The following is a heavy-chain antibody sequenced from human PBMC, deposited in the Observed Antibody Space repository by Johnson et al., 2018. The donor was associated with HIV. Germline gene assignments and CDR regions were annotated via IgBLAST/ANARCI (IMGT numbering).Heavy chain of an antibody. CDR2: ISYDGSNK. CDR1: GFTFSSYA. D-gene: IGHD6-19*01. CDR3: ARDQGGQWLAYDAFDI. V-gene: IGHV3-30-3*01. Sequence: MQLVESGGGVVQPGRSLRLSCAASGFTFSSYAMHWVRQAPGKGLEWVAVISYDGSNKYYADSVKGRFTISRDNAKNSLYLQMNSLRAEDTAVYYCARDQGGQWLAYDAFDIWGQGTMVTVSS. J-gene: IGHJ3*02.